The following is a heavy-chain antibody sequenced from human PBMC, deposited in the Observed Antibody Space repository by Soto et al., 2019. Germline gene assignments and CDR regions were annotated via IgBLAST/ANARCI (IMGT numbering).Heavy chain of an antibody. CDR3: ARDSHYYDSSGYSPRGLDAFDI. J-gene: IGHJ3*02. D-gene: IGHD3-22*01. CDR2: IYYSGST. V-gene: IGHV4-31*03. Sequence: SETLSLTCTVSGGSISSGGYYWSWIRQHPGKGLEWIGYIYYSGSTYYNPSLKSRVTISVDTSKNQFSLKLSSVTAADTAVYYCARDSHYYDSSGYSPRGLDAFDIWGQGTMVTVSS. CDR1: GGSISSGGYY.